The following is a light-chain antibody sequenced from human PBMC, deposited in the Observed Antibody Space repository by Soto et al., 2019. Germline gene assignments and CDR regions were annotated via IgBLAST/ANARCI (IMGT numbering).Light chain of an antibody. Sequence: QSVLTQPASVSGSPGQSITISCAGSNSDIGSYKYVSWFQQHPGNAPKLIISEVRDRPSGVSTRFSGSKSGNTASLTISGLQPEDEADYYCSSYTTSGTPYVFGTGTKLTV. J-gene: IGLJ1*01. V-gene: IGLV2-14*01. CDR2: EVR. CDR3: SSYTTSGTPYV. CDR1: NSDIGSYKY.